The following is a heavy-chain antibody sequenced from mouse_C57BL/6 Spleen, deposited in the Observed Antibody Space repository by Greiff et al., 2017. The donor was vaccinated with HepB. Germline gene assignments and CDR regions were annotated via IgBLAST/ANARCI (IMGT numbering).Heavy chain of an antibody. J-gene: IGHJ3*01. V-gene: IGHV1-42*01. CDR1: GYSFTGYY. CDR2: INPSTGGT. Sequence: EVQLQQSGPELVKPGASVKISCKASGYSFTGYYMNWVKQSPEKSLEWIGEINPSTGGTTYNQKFKAKATLTVDKSSSTAYMQLKSLTSEDSAVYYCARSGDGYRAWFAYWGQGTLVTVSA. CDR3: ARSGDGYRAWFAY. D-gene: IGHD2-3*01.